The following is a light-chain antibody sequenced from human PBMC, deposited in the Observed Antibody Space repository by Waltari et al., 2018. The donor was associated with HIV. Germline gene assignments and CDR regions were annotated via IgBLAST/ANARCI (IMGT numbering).Light chain of an antibody. CDR1: QGIRNS. Sequence: TQLTQSPSSLSASVRDRVTTTCQASQGIRNSLSWYQQRPGKAPQVLISDATNLDTGVPLRFSGSGSGTDFILTIADLQPEDSATYYCQQYHGLPLTFGRGTNVEI. J-gene: IGKJ4*01. CDR3: QQYHGLPLT. CDR2: DAT. V-gene: IGKV1-33*01.